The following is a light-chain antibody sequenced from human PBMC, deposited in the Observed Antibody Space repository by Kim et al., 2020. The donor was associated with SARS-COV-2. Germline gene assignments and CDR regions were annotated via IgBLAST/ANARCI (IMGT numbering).Light chain of an antibody. Sequence: SSALTQDPAVSVALGQTVRITCQGDSLRSYYATWYQQKPGQAPVLVIYDKNNRLSGIPARFSGSYSGNTASLTITGAQAGDEAVYYCNSRESGVNHVIFGGGTQLTVL. V-gene: IGLV3-19*01. J-gene: IGLJ2*01. CDR2: DKN. CDR3: NSRESGVNHVI. CDR1: SLRSYY.